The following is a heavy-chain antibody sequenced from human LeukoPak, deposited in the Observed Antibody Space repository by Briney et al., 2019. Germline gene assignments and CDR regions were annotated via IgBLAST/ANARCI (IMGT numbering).Heavy chain of an antibody. V-gene: IGHV4-34*01. J-gene: IGHJ4*02. CDR3: ARGRATYDFWSGQKIDY. D-gene: IGHD3-3*01. CDR1: GGPFSGYY. Sequence: PSETLSLTCAVYGGPFSGYYWSWIRQPPGKGLEWIGEINHSGSTNYNPSLKSRVTISVDTSKNQFSLKLSSVTAADTAAYYYARGRATYDFWSGQKIDYWGQGTLVTVSS. CDR2: INHSGST.